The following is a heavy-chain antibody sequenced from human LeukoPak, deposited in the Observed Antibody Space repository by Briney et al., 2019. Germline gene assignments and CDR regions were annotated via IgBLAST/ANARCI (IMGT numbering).Heavy chain of an antibody. J-gene: IGHJ4*02. Sequence: GGSLRLSCAASGFTFSSYAMHWVRQAPGKGLEWVAVISYDGSNKYYADSVKGRFTISRDNTKNSLYLQMNSLRAEDTAVYYCAGYGSGSFWGQGTLVTVSS. CDR3: AGYGSGSF. V-gene: IGHV3-30-3*01. CDR2: ISYDGSNK. CDR1: GFTFSSYA. D-gene: IGHD3-10*01.